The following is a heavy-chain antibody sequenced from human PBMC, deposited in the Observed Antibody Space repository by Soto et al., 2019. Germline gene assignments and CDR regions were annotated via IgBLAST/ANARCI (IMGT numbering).Heavy chain of an antibody. CDR1: GGSISSSSYF. Sequence: SETLSLTCTVSGGSISSSSYFWGWIRQPPGKGLEWIGSMYYSGSTYYNPSLKSRVTISVDTSKNQFSLKLSSVTAADTAVYFCASNSYGYILYDYRGQGSLVTVSS. CDR2: MYYSGST. V-gene: IGHV4-39*01. J-gene: IGHJ4*02. D-gene: IGHD5-18*01. CDR3: ASNSYGYILYDY.